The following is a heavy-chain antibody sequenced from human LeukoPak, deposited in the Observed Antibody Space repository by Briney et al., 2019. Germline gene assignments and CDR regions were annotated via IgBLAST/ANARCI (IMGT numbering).Heavy chain of an antibody. V-gene: IGHV3-74*01. CDR3: ARADKYSYTWQLPY. D-gene: IGHD6-6*01. CDR2: MNRDSSNT. Sequence: GGTVRLSCAAWGLTFRNYCMQWVRRSPGKGLVWVSRMNRDSSNTTYADSVKGPFTIDKDNATHTLYIQMNSLRAEATAVYYCARADKYSYTWQLPYWGQGTLVTVSS. CDR1: GLTFRNYC. J-gene: IGHJ4*02.